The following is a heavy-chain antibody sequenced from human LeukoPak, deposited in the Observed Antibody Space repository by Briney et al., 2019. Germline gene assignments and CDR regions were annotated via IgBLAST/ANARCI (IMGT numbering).Heavy chain of an antibody. CDR2: IYYNGNT. CDR3: ARVVYYYDSSVSWFDP. V-gene: IGHV4-59*12. CDR1: DGSINSYY. J-gene: IGHJ5*02. D-gene: IGHD3-22*01. Sequence: SETLSLTCSVSDGSINSYYWNWIRRPPGKGLEWIGYIYYNGNTNYSPSLKSRVTMSVDTSKNLFSLQLNSVTPEDTAVYYCARVVYYYDSSVSWFDPWGQGTLVTISS.